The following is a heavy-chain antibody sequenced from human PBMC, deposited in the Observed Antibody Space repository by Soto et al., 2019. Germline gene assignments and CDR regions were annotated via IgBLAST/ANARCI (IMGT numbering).Heavy chain of an antibody. CDR3: ARDYIYDSSGYCNAVDS. J-gene: IGHJ3*02. D-gene: IGHD3-22*01. CDR1: GGTFSSYT. V-gene: IGHV1-69*08. Sequence: QVQLVQSGAEVKKPGSSVKVSCKASGGTFSSYTISWVRQAPGQGLEWMGRIIPILGIANYAQKFQGRVTITADKSTSTAYMELSSLRSEDTAVYYCARDYIYDSSGYCNAVDSWGQGTMVTVSS. CDR2: IIPILGIA.